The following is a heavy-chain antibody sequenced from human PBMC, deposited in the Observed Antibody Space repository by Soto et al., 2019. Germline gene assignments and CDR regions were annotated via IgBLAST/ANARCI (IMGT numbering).Heavy chain of an antibody. CDR3: ARDSAHTMTTYDSSGHGLGDY. CDR1: GYTFTGYY. V-gene: IGHV1-2*02. CDR2: INPNSGGT. Sequence: QVQLVQSGAEVKKPGASVKVSCKASGYTFTGYYMHWVRQAPGQGLEWMGWINPNSGGTNYAQKFQGRVTMTRDTSISTAYMELSRLRSDDTAVYYCARDSAHTMTTYDSSGHGLGDYWGQGTLVTVSS. J-gene: IGHJ4*02. D-gene: IGHD3-22*01.